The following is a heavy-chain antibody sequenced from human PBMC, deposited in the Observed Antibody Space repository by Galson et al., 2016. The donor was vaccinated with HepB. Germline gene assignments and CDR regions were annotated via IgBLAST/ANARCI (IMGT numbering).Heavy chain of an antibody. CDR1: GYTFNDYW. J-gene: IGHJ4*02. V-gene: IGHV5-51*01. D-gene: IGHD3-22*01. CDR3: ARPTNDAYEYDSSGFSY. Sequence: QSGAEVKKPGESLKISCRGSGYTFNDYWIAWVRQVPGKGLEYVGMIFPDDFDTRYSPSFQGHVTISVDRSTKTAYLQWTSLRASDIATYFCARPTNDAYEYDSSGFSYWGQGTRVIVSS. CDR2: IFPDDFDT.